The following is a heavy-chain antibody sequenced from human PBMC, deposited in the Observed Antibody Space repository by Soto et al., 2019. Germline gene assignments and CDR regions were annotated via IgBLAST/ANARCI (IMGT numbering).Heavy chain of an antibody. CDR3: ARGHKGLEV. Sequence: GGSLRLSCEASGLVFSSFWMSWVRQAPGKGLEWVAYIKQDGSEKYYVDSVKGRFTISRDNPKSSLYLQMNNLRAEDTAVYYCARGHKGLEVWGQGXTVTVSS. J-gene: IGHJ6*02. V-gene: IGHV3-7*01. CDR1: GLVFSSFW. CDR2: IKQDGSEK.